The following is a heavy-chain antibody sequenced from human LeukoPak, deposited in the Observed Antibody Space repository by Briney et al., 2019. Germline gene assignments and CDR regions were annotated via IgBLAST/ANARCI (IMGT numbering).Heavy chain of an antibody. J-gene: IGHJ4*02. V-gene: IGHV3-23*01. CDR1: GFTFSSYA. D-gene: IGHD3-22*01. Sequence: SGGSLRLSCAASGFTFSSYAMSWVRQAPGKGLEWVSAISGSGGSTYYADSVKGRFTISRDNSKNTLYLQMNSLRAEDTAVYYCAKEEYYYDSSGYLFDYWGQGTLVTVSS. CDR3: AKEEYYYDSSGYLFDY. CDR2: ISGSGGST.